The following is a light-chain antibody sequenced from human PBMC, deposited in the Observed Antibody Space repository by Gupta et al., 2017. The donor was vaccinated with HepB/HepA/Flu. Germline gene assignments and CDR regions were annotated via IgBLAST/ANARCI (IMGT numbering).Light chain of an antibody. CDR3: STWDDSLDGLCV. J-gene: IGLJ1*01. V-gene: IGLV1-44*01. Sequence: QSVLTQPPSASGTPGQQVIISCSGSSSNIGRNAVNWYQQVPGAAPKLVIYRNDQRPSGVPDRFSGSRSGTSASLAISGLQSEDEADYYCSTWDDSLDGLCVFGTGTKVTVL. CDR1: SSNIGRNA. CDR2: RND.